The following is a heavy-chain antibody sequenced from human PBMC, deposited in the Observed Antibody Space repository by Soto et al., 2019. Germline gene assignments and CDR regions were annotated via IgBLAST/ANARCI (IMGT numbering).Heavy chain of an antibody. CDR2: ISHSGGT. J-gene: IGHJ4*02. CDR3: ARVKGGWLRFSY. V-gene: IGHV4-34*01. CDR1: GGSFSSYA. Sequence: QVQLQQWGAGLLKPSETLSLTCEVYGGSFSSYAWSWIRQPPGKALEWIAEISHSGGTNYNPSLRSRVIVSIDTSKNQFSLRLSSVTAADTAVYYCARVKGGWLRFSYWGQGTSVTVSS. D-gene: IGHD5-12*01.